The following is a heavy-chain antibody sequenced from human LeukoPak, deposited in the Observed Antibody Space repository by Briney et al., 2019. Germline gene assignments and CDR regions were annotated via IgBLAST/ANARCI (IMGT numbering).Heavy chain of an antibody. J-gene: IGHJ4*02. Sequence: GGSLRLSCAASGFTFSSYSMNWVRQAPGKGLEWVSSISSSSSYIYYADSVKGRFTVSRDNAKNSLYLQMNSLRAEDTAVYYCARVVAVAGSDYWGQGTLVTVSS. CDR1: GFTFSSYS. D-gene: IGHD6-19*01. CDR3: ARVVAVAGSDY. V-gene: IGHV3-21*01. CDR2: ISSSSSYI.